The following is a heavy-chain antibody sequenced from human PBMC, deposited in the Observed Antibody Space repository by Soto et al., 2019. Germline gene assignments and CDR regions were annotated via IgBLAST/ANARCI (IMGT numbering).Heavy chain of an antibody. CDR3: AREFCSGGNCYTYYFDP. J-gene: IGHJ5*02. Sequence: GGSLRLSCAASGLTFNRYWMHWVRHAPGKGLVWVSHINTDGSNTNYADSVKGRFTISRDNAKSTLFLQMNSLRDEDTTVYYCAREFCSGGNCYTYYFDPWGQGIPVTVSS. CDR2: INTDGSNT. D-gene: IGHD2-15*01. CDR1: GLTFNRYW. V-gene: IGHV3-74*01.